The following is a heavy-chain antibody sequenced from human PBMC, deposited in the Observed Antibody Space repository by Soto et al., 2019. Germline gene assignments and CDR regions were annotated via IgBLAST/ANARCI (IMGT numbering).Heavy chain of an antibody. CDR3: ARGPVGGYYGSGCYYRNYHYVMDF. D-gene: IGHD3-10*01. Sequence: PSETLSLTCAVSGGSISSGGYSWSWIRQPPGKGLEWIGYIYHSGSTYYNPSLKSRVTISVDRSKNQFSLKLSSVTAADTAVYYGARGPVGGYYGSGCYYRNYHYVMDFWGQGTTVPVSS. CDR2: IYHSGST. CDR1: GGSISSGGYS. V-gene: IGHV4-30-2*01. J-gene: IGHJ6*02.